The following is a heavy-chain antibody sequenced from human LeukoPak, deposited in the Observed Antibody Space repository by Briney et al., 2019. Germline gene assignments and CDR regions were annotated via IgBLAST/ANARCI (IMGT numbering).Heavy chain of an antibody. CDR3: ARDDYYDSSGYYH. CDR2: INPNSGGT. J-gene: IGHJ5*02. Sequence: ASVKVSCKASGYTFTGYYMHWVRQAPGQGLEWMGWINPNSGGTNYAQKFQGRVTMTRDTSISTAYMELRSLRSDDTAVYYCARDDYYDSSGYYHWGQGTLVTVSS. CDR1: GYTFTGYY. D-gene: IGHD3-22*01. V-gene: IGHV1-2*02.